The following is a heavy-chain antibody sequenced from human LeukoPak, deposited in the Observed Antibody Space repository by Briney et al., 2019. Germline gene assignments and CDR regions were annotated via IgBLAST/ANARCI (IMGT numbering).Heavy chain of an antibody. CDR3: ARVRRRDGYNWVFDY. CDR1: GGSISSSNW. CDR2: IYHSGST. J-gene: IGHJ4*02. D-gene: IGHD5-24*01. V-gene: IGHV4-4*02. Sequence: SETLSLTCAVSGGSISSSNWWSWVRQPPGKGLEWIGEIYHSGSTNYNPSLKSRVTISVDKSKNQFSLKLSSVTAADTAVYYCARVRRRDGYNWVFDYWGQGTLVTVSS.